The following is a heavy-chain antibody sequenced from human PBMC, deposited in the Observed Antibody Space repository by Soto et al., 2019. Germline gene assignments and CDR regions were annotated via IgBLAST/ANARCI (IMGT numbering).Heavy chain of an antibody. CDR1: RFRFRDYT. CDR3: ASVRTGIFVMHMDV. CDR2: ITSSSIYI. J-gene: IGHJ6*02. Sequence: DVSRRLSGTTSRFRFRDYTINWVRQTPGKGLEWASSITSSSIYIHYADSVRGRFTVSRDNAENSLHLQMSSLRPEDTAVYACASVRTGIFVMHMDVWRQGTTVTVS. D-gene: IGHD1-1*01. V-gene: IGHV3-21*01.